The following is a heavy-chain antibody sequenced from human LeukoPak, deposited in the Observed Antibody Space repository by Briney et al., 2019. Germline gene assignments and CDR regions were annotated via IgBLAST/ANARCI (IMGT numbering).Heavy chain of an antibody. J-gene: IGHJ6*03. D-gene: IGHD2-2*01. V-gene: IGHV3-48*04. CDR3: ARDYGVPAAPSYYYYYYMDV. CDR1: GFTVSSNY. Sequence: GGSLRLSCIASGFTVSSNYTNWVRQAPGKGLEWISFISSSTTTTYYADSVKGRFTISRDNAKNSLYLQMNSLRAEDTAVYYCARDYGVPAAPSYYYYYYMDVWGKGTTVTISS. CDR2: ISSSTTTT.